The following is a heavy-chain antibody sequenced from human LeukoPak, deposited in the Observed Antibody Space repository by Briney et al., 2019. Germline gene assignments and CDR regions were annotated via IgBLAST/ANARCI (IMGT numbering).Heavy chain of an antibody. CDR3: ARVGGASSTLTTFDV. J-gene: IGHJ3*01. V-gene: IGHV4-4*07. CDR2: IYTSGRT. D-gene: IGHD2-21*01. Sequence: PSETLSLTCTVSGGSVRSYFWTWIRQPAGRGLEWIGLIYTSGRTNYNLSLKRQVTISADDSKNQFSLKLNSVTAADTAVYYCARVGGASSTLTTFDVWGQGTVVTVSS. CDR1: GGSVRSYF.